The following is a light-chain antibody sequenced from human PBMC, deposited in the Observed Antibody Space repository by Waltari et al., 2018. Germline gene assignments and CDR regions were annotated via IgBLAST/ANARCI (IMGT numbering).Light chain of an antibody. CDR3: CSYAGSSLV. CDR1: SSDVGGYNY. J-gene: IGLJ2*01. CDR2: DVD. V-gene: IGLV2-11*01. Sequence: QSALTQPRSVSGSPGQSVTISCTGPSSDVGGYNYVSWYQQHPGKAPKLMIHDVDRRPAGVPELFSGSKSGNTASLTISGLQAEDEADYYCCSYAGSSLVFGGGTKLTVL.